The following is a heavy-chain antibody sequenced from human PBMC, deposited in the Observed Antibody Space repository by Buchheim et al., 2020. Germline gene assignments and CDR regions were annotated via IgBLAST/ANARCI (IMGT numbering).Heavy chain of an antibody. CDR2: VYYSGSA. J-gene: IGHJ4*02. Sequence: QLQLQESGPGLVKPSETLSLTCTVSGGSISSSSYYWGWIRQPPGKGLEWIGSVYYSGSAYYNPSLKSRGTISVDTPQNKFSLKLSSVTAADTAVYYCASRVSHSFDYWGQGTL. CDR3: ASRVSHSFDY. CDR1: GGSISSSSYY. V-gene: IGHV4-39*07.